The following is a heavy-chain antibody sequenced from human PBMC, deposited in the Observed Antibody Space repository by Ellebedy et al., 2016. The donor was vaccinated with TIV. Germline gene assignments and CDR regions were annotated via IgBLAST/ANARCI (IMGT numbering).Heavy chain of an antibody. J-gene: IGHJ2*01. CDR3: ARGPYGGISVWYFDV. CDR2: INPNGGST. Sequence: ASVKVSCKASGYTFTSYYMHWVRQAPGQGLEWMGIINPNGGSTSYAQKFQGRVTLTRDTSTSTAYMELSSLRSDDTAVYYCARGPYGGISVWYFDVWGRGTLVTVSS. D-gene: IGHD4-23*01. CDR1: GYTFTSYY. V-gene: IGHV1-46*01.